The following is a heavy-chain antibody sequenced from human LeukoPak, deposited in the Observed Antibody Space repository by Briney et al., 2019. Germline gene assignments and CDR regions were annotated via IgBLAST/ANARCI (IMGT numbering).Heavy chain of an antibody. D-gene: IGHD2-21*01. V-gene: IGHV1-69*04. J-gene: IGHJ3*02. Sequence: SVKVSCKASGGTFSSYTISWVRHAPAQGLEWMGRIIPILGIANYAQKFQGRVTITADKSTSTAYMELSSLRSEDTAVYYCARDSRLAYCGGDCSDAFDIWGQGTMVTVSS. CDR2: IIPILGIA. CDR3: ARDSRLAYCGGDCSDAFDI. CDR1: GGTFSSYT.